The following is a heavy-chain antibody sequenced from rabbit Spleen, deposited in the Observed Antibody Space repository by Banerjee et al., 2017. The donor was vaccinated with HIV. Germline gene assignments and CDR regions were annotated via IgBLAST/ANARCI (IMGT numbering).Heavy chain of an antibody. CDR1: GFDFTNYY. J-gene: IGHJ4*01. Sequence: HLTETGGGLVQPGGSLTLSCKASGFDFTNYYISWVRQAPGKGLEWIGIIYGAKGSTDYASWVNGRFTISSDNAQGTVDLKMTSLTAADTATYFCVKEVAVKFNLWGQGTLVTVS. V-gene: IGHV1S7*01. D-gene: IGHD4-1*01. CDR3: VKEVAVKFNL. CDR2: IYGAKGST.